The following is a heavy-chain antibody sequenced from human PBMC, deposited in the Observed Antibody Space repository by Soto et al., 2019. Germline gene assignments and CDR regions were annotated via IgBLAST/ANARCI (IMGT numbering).Heavy chain of an antibody. CDR1: GGSISSGGFY. D-gene: IGHD1-20*01. V-gene: IGHV4-31*03. CDR2: IYYSGST. J-gene: IGHJ5*02. CDR3: ARVGSIDGTTSVGT. Sequence: QVQLQESGPGLVKPSQTLSLTCTVSGGSISSGGFYWCWIHHHPVKVLEWIVYIYYSGSTYYNPSIKSRDNISVDTSKNPFYLKLSSVTAADAAVYACARVGSIDGTTSVGTWGQGTLVTVSS.